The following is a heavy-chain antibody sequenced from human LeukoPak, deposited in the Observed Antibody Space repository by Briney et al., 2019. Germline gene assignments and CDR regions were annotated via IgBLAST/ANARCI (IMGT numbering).Heavy chain of an antibody. CDR3: ARETSFYCSGNDCYWPFDS. CDR2: IKQDESKT. Sequence: PGGSLRLSCVASGFTFANHWMSWVRQAPGKGPEWVANIKQDESKTYYLDSVKGRFTISRDNAKNSLYLQINSLRAEDTAVYYCARETSFYCSGNDCYWPFDSWGQGTLVTVSS. D-gene: IGHD2-21*02. CDR1: GFTFANHW. J-gene: IGHJ4*02. V-gene: IGHV3-7*01.